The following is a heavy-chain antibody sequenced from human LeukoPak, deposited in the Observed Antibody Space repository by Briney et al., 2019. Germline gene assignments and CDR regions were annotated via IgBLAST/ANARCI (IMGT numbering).Heavy chain of an antibody. Sequence: PGRSLRLSCAASGFTFYDYAMHWVRQAPGKGLEWVSGINWNSFSIGYADSVKGRFTISRDNAKNSLYLQMNSLRAEDMALYYCAKGLYNSGWYYFDYWGQGTLVTVSS. CDR1: GFTFYDYA. D-gene: IGHD6-19*01. CDR3: AKGLYNSGWYYFDY. J-gene: IGHJ4*02. V-gene: IGHV3-9*03. CDR2: INWNSFSI.